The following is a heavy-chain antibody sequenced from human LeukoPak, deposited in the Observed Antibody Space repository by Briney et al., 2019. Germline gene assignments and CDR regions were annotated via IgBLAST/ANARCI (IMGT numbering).Heavy chain of an antibody. Sequence: PSETLSLTCTVSGGSISSGTYYWGWIRQPPGKGLEWIGSIYHSGNAYYNQSLMSRVTISVDTSKNQFSLKVSSATAADTAVYYCARGRAQVIMSYYYMDVWGKGTTVTVSS. V-gene: IGHV4-39*07. CDR2: IYHSGNA. CDR3: ARGRAQVIMSYYYMDV. D-gene: IGHD3-3*01. J-gene: IGHJ6*03. CDR1: GGSISSGTYY.